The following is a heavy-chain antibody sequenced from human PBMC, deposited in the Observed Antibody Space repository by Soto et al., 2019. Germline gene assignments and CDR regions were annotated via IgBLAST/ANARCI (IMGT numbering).Heavy chain of an antibody. Sequence: LRLSCTASGFTFSSYGMGWVRQAPGKGLQWVSTIRGDGGQTHYTDSVKGRFSISRDNSKNTVYLQMDSLRAEDTAMYFCARDVGLDSDDFFAYWGQGTQVTVSS. CDR3: ARDVGLDSDDFFAY. J-gene: IGHJ4*02. CDR2: IRGDGGQT. CDR1: GFTFSSYG. V-gene: IGHV3-23*01. D-gene: IGHD3-9*01.